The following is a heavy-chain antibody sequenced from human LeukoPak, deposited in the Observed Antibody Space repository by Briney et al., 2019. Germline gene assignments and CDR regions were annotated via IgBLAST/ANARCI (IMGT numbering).Heavy chain of an antibody. CDR3: ARDASLIVGYYFDY. D-gene: IGHD3-22*01. V-gene: IGHV3-74*01. J-gene: IGHJ4*02. Sequence: PGGSLRLSCAVSGFTFSGHWMFWVRQAPGKGLEWVSSDGSGTGYTDSVKGRFTVSRDNARNTLYLQMNSLRAEDTAVYYCARDASLIVGYYFDYWGQGTLVTVSS. CDR2: DGSGT. CDR1: GFTFSGHW.